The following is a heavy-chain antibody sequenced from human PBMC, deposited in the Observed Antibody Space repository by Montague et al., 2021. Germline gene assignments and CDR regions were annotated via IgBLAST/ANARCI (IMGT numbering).Heavy chain of an antibody. J-gene: IGHJ4*02. V-gene: IGHV3-30*02. D-gene: IGHD6-19*01. Sequence: SLRLSCAVSGFTFSDFGLHWVRQAPGKGLEWLAFIRYDGTSEYYADSVRGRFTISRDKSKNTLFLQMNSLRLEDTAVYYCAKALSVAVTERGQGSLVTVSS. CDR1: GFTFSDFG. CDR2: IRYDGTSE. CDR3: AKALSVAVTE.